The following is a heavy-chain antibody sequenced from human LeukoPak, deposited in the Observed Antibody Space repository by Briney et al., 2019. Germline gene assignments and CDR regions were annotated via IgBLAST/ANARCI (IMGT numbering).Heavy chain of an antibody. Sequence: GGSLRLSCAASGFIFSSYWLSWVRQAPGRGLEWVSFIYADGNTYYADSVKGRFTISRDISKNAVYLQMNSLRAEDTAVYYCAKGLTVIQYYFDYWGQGTLVTVSS. CDR2: IYADGNT. CDR1: GFIFSSYW. D-gene: IGHD4-17*01. CDR3: AKGLTVIQYYFDY. V-gene: IGHV3-53*01. J-gene: IGHJ4*02.